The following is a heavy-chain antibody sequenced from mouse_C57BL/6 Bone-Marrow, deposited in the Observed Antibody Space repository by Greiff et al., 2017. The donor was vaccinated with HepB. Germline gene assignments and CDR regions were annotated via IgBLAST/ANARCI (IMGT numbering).Heavy chain of an antibody. Sequence: QVQLKQSGAELAKPGASVKLSCKASGYTFTSYWMHWVKQRPGQGLEWIGYINPSSGYTKYNQKFKDKATLTADKSSSTAYMQLSSLTYEDSAVYHCASDYYGSPPFAYWGQGTLVTVSA. CDR2: INPSSGYT. CDR3: ASDYYGSPPFAY. J-gene: IGHJ3*01. V-gene: IGHV1-7*01. D-gene: IGHD1-1*01. CDR1: GYTFTSYW.